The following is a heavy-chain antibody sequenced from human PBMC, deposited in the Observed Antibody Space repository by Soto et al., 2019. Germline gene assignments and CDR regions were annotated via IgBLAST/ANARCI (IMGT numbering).Heavy chain of an antibody. CDR1: TFTFTTYA. V-gene: IGHV3-23*01. D-gene: IGHD2-15*01. CDR2: ITGSGGTT. Sequence: QLLESGGGLVQPGGSLRLSCAASTFTFTTYAMSWVRQAPGKGLEWVSAITGSGGTTYYADSVKGRFTISRDNSKRTRQRDVDTLRYDDANGYNCGRGSARHSFDYWGQGTLVTVSS. CDR3: GRGSARHSFDY. J-gene: IGHJ4*02.